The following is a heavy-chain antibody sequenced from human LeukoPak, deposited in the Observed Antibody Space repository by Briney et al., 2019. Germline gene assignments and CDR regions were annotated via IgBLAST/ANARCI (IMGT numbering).Heavy chain of an antibody. CDR2: INTGNGNT. Sequence: ASVKVSCKASGYTVTTYAIHWVRQAPGQRLEWMGWINTGNGNTKHSQNFQGRVTITRDTSASTAYMELSSLRSEDTAVYYCARHSLTYPAGFDYWGQGTLVTVSS. CDR1: GYTVTTYA. CDR3: ARHSLTYPAGFDY. V-gene: IGHV1-3*04. D-gene: IGHD2/OR15-2a*01. J-gene: IGHJ4*02.